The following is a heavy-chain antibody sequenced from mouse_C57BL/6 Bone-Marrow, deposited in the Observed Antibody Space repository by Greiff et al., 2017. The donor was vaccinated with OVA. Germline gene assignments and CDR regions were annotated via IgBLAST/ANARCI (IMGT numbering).Heavy chain of an antibody. CDR3: ARNEGLLCRGDY. V-gene: IGHV2-2*01. CDR2: IWSGGSP. CDR1: GFSLTSYG. D-gene: IGHD2-1*01. Sequence: QVQLKQSGPGLVQPSQSLSITCTVSGFSLTSYGVHWVRQSPGKGLEWLGVIWSGGSPDYNAAFISKLSISKDNSKSQVFFKMNSLQADDTAIYYWARNEGLLCRGDYWGQGTSVTVSS. J-gene: IGHJ4*01.